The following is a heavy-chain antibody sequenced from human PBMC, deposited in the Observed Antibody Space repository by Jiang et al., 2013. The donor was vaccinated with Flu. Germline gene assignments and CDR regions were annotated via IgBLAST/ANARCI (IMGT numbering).Heavy chain of an antibody. CDR2: IIPMLDIS. Sequence: GAEVKKPGSSVKVSCKASGGTFSSSYTVTWVRQAPGQGLEWMGRIIPMLDISNYAQRFQGRVTITADKSTSTVYMELSSLRSEDTAIYYCARHMYYYDTNGFEGAYFDYWGQGTLVTVSS. J-gene: IGHJ4*02. CDR3: ARHMYYYDTNGFEGAYFDY. V-gene: IGHV1-69*02. D-gene: IGHD3-22*01. CDR1: GGTFSSSYT.